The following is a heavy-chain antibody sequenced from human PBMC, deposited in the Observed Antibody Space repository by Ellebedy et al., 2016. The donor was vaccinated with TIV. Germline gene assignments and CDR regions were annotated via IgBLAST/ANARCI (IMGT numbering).Heavy chain of an antibody. V-gene: IGHV3-53*01. CDR1: GFIVSTND. CDR3: VGAYRRGGGGEFAH. D-gene: IGHD3-16*01. J-gene: IGHJ1*01. CDR2: FYYDGST. Sequence: GGSLRLXCAASGFIVSTNDVSWVRQAPAKGLEWVSVFYYDGSTYYADSLKGRFTVSRGNSKNTVYLQMESLRADDAAVYYCVGAYRRGGGGEFAHWGQGTLVTVFS.